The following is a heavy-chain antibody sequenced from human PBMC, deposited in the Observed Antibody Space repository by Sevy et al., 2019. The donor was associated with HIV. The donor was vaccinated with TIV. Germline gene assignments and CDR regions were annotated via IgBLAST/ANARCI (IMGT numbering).Heavy chain of an antibody. V-gene: IGHV4-31*03. CDR2: IHYNGRT. CDR1: GGSMYSAGYY. Sequence: SETLSLTCTVSGGSMYSAGYYWSWIRRPPGRGLEWIGYIHYNGRTFYNPSLKSRVVISVDTSNNQFSLNVTSVTAADTAAYYCGRGHDSYYYVLDVWGQGTTVTVSS. CDR3: GRGHDSYYYVLDV. J-gene: IGHJ6*02.